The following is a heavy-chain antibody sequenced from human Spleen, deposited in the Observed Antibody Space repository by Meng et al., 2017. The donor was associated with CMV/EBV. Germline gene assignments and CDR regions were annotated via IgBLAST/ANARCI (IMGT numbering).Heavy chain of an antibody. Sequence: GESLKISCAASGFTFNNYAMHWVRQAPGKGLEWVSGISAGAGSTYYADSVKGRFTISRDNSKNTLYLQMNSLRAEDSAVYYCAKDGRYSYGLFDYWGQGTLVTVSS. CDR1: GFTFNNYA. D-gene: IGHD5-18*01. CDR3: AKDGRYSYGLFDY. CDR2: ISAGAGST. J-gene: IGHJ4*02. V-gene: IGHV3-23*01.